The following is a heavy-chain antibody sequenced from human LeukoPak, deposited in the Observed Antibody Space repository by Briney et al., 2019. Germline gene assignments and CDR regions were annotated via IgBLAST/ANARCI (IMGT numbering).Heavy chain of an antibody. D-gene: IGHD6-13*01. J-gene: IGHJ4*02. CDR2: ISYDGSSK. CDR1: GFTFSSYA. V-gene: IGHV3-30-3*01. Sequence: GGSLRLSCAASGFTFSSYAMHWVRQAPGKGLEWVAVISYDGSSKYHADSVKGRFTISRDNSKNTLYLQMNSLRAEDTAVYYCARVSIAGNFDYWGQGTLVTVSS. CDR3: ARVSIAGNFDY.